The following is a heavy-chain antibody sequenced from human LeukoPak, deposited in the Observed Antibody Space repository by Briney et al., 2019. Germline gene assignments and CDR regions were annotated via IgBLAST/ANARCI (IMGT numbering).Heavy chain of an antibody. J-gene: IGHJ4*02. CDR3: ARHILDGDNGSKVFVV. D-gene: IGHD2-21*02. V-gene: IGHV4-30-4*07. Sequence: SQTLSLICDVSKDPIISFHDPWTWVPNSPGKGLQWLGYRHSTGNSYYNQAVRGRILISEASSTGHIPLTLRFVTAADTALYYCARHILDGDNGSKVFVVGGQGILVPVSS. CDR2: RHSTGNS. CDR1: KDPIISFHDP.